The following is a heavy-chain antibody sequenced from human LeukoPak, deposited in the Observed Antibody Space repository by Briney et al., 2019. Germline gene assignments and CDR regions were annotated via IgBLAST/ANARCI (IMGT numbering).Heavy chain of an antibody. J-gene: IGHJ4*02. CDR3: ARGPITMMIDY. CDR1: GFTFSSYG. CDR2: INSDGSST. Sequence: GGSLRLSCAASGFTFSSYGMHWVRQAPGKGLVWVSRINSDGSSTSYADSVKGRFTISRDNAKNTLYLQMNSLRAEDTAVYYCARGPITMMIDYWGQGTLVTVSS. D-gene: IGHD3-22*01. V-gene: IGHV3-74*01.